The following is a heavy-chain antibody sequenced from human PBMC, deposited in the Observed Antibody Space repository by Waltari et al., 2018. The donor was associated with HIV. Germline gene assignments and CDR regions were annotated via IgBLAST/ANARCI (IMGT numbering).Heavy chain of an antibody. CDR2: FSPYNRHT. J-gene: IGHJ4*02. Sequence: QVQLVQSGAEVKKPGASVKVSCKASGYTFTSYGISWVRQAPGQGLEWMGWFSPYNRHTNYAQKLQGRVTMTTETSTNTAYMELRGLRSDDTAVYYCARVRSSSWSPWYIDYWGQGTPVTVSS. V-gene: IGHV1-18*01. CDR3: ARVRSSSWSPWYIDY. D-gene: IGHD6-13*01. CDR1: GYTFTSYG.